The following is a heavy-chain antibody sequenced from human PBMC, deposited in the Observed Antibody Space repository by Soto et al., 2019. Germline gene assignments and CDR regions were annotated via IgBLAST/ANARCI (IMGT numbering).Heavy chain of an antibody. Sequence: PGGSLRLSCAASGFTFSSYAMSWVRQAPGKGLEWVSAISSSGGSTYYADSVKGRFTISRDNSKNTLYLQMNSLRAEDTAVYYCAKTPLEVGYYNCFDYWGQGTLVTVSS. CDR3: AKTPLEVGYYNCFDY. J-gene: IGHJ4*02. D-gene: IGHD1-1*01. CDR2: ISSSGGST. CDR1: GFTFSSYA. V-gene: IGHV3-23*01.